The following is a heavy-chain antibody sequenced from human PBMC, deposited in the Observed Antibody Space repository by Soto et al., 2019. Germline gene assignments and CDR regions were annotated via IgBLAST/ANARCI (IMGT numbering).Heavy chain of an antibody. CDR1: GYTLTELS. D-gene: IGHD2-15*01. CDR3: ATEGAYCSGGSCYPLGY. CDR2: FDPEDGET. J-gene: IGHJ4*02. Sequence: ASVQVSCKVSGYTLTELSMHWVRQAPGKGLEWMGGFDPEDGETIYAQKFQGRVTMTEDTSTDTAYMELSSLRSQDTAVYYCATEGAYCSGGSCYPLGYWGQGTLVTVSS. V-gene: IGHV1-24*01.